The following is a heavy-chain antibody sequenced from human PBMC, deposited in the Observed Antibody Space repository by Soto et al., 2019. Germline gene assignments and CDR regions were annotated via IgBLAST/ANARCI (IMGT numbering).Heavy chain of an antibody. CDR3: ATVVGLGRYYFDA. Sequence: SVKVSCKVSGHKVTELSIYWRRQSPVTGLECMGGFDPKDGLPVYAQNFEGRVTMTEDASTDTAYLEVENLRSEDTAVYFCATVVGLGRYYFDAWGQGSLVTVSS. CDR2: FDPKDGLP. D-gene: IGHD2-15*01. J-gene: IGHJ5*01. V-gene: IGHV1-24*01. CDR1: GHKVTELS.